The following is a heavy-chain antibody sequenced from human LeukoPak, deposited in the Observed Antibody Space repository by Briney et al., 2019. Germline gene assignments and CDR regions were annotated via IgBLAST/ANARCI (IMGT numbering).Heavy chain of an antibody. Sequence: AGGSLRLSCATSGFTFSSNAMHWVRQAPGKGLEWVAVVSYDGNNKYYADSVMGRFTISRDNSKNTLYLQMNSLRAEDTAVYYCAKDGDVLRFLEWLGPYYFDYWGQGTLVTVSS. V-gene: IGHV3-30-3*01. CDR1: GFTFSSNA. J-gene: IGHJ4*02. CDR3: AKDGDVLRFLEWLGPYYFDY. D-gene: IGHD3-3*01. CDR2: VSYDGNNK.